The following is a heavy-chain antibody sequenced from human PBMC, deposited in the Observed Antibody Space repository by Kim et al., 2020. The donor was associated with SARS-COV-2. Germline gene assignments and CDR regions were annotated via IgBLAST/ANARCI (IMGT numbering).Heavy chain of an antibody. CDR3: ARGGDGMFRYFDY. CDR1: GGSISSSNW. V-gene: IGHV4-4*02. J-gene: IGHJ4*02. Sequence: SETLSLTCAVSGGSISSSNWWSWVRQPPGKGLGWIGEIFHSGSTNYNPSLKSRVTISVDKSKNQFSLKLSSVTAADTAVYYCARGGDGMFRYFDYWGQGTLVTVSS. D-gene: IGHD3-10*01. CDR2: IFHSGST.